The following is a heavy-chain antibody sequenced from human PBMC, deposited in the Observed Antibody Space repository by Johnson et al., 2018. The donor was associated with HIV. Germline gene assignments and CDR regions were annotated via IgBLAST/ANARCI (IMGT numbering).Heavy chain of an antibody. CDR2: IRYDGSNK. CDR3: AKDERQLGGWSHAFDI. D-gene: IGHD3-16*01. J-gene: IGHJ3*02. V-gene: IGHV3-30*02. Sequence: QVQLVESGGGVVQPGGSLRLSCAASGFTFSSYGMHWVRKAPGKGLEWVAFIRYDGSNKYYADSEKGRFTISRDNSKNTLYLQMISLRAEDTAVYFCAKDERQLGGWSHAFDIWGQGTKVTVSS. CDR1: GFTFSSYG.